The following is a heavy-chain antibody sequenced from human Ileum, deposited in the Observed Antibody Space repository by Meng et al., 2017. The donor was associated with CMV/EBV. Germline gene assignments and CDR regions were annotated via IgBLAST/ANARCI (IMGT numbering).Heavy chain of an antibody. CDR2: NKGDGSST. D-gene: IGHD1-26*01. Sequence: SCAASGFTFSYHWMHWGRQDPEKGLGWVSRNKGDGSSTSYVDSVKGRFTISRDNAKNMLYLQMNNLRVEDTAVFYCVRDEVGAPPFDYWGQGTLVTVSS. CDR3: VRDEVGAPPFDY. J-gene: IGHJ4*02. CDR1: GFTFSYHW. V-gene: IGHV3-74*01.